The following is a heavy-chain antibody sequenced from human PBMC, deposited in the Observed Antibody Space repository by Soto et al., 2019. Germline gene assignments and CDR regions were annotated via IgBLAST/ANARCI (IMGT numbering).Heavy chain of an antibody. V-gene: IGHV3-48*04. CDR2: ISSSGSTI. Sequence: EVQLVESGGGLVQPGGSLRLSCEVSGFTFSGYSMNWVRQAPGKGLEWVSYISSSGSTIYYADSVKGRFTISRDNAKNSLYLQMNSLRAEDTAVYYCARTSLDYGMDVWGQGTTVTVSS. D-gene: IGHD2-2*01. CDR1: GFTFSGYS. CDR3: ARTSLDYGMDV. J-gene: IGHJ6*02.